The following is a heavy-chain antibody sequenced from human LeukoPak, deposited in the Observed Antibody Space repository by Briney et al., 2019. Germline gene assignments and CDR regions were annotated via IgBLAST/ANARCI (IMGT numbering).Heavy chain of an antibody. J-gene: IGHJ4*02. CDR3: ARGSYLSWNY. D-gene: IGHD1-26*01. V-gene: IGHV1-69*04. Sequence: GASVKVSCKVSGGTFSSYAISWVRQAPGQGLEWMGRIIPILGIANYAQKFQGRVTITADKSTSTAYMELSSLRSEDTAVYYCARGSYLSWNYWGQGTLVTVSS. CDR2: IIPILGIA. CDR1: GGTFSSYA.